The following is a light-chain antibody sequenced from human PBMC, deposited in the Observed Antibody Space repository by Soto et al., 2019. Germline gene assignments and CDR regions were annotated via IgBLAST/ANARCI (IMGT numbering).Light chain of an antibody. CDR2: DVS. V-gene: IGLV2-14*01. CDR3: RSDTSSSTYV. Sequence: QSVLTQTASVSGSRGPKITISCTANSSAVGRYNYVSWYQQPPGKAPKHMIYDVSNRPSGVSNRFSCSKSANAASLTISGLQADNAADYYSRSDTSSSTYVFGTGTKVTVL. J-gene: IGLJ1*01. CDR1: SSAVGRYNY.